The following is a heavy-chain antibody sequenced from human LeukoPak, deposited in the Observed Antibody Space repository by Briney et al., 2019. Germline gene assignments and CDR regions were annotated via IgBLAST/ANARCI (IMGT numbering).Heavy chain of an antibody. D-gene: IGHD3-16*02. Sequence: ASVKVSCKASGYTFTGYYMHWVRQAPGQGLEWMGWINPNSGGTNYAQKFQGRVTMTRDTSISTAYMELSRLRSDDTAVYYCARSYDYVWGSYRPHDYWGQGTLVTVSS. CDR2: INPNSGGT. J-gene: IGHJ4*02. CDR1: GYTFTGYY. V-gene: IGHV1-2*02. CDR3: ARSYDYVWGSYRPHDY.